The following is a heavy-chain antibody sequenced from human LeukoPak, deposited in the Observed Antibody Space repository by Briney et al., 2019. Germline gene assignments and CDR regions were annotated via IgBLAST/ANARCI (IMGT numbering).Heavy chain of an antibody. J-gene: IGHJ3*01. V-gene: IGHV3-23*01. Sequence: GGSLRLSCAASGFTFSIYAMTWVRRAPGKGLEWVAAFSATDGSAQYAESVKGRFTNSRDNSKNTLYLQMNRMRAEDTAVYYCAKARIEALGTGAFDVWGQGTMVTVSS. CDR3: AKARIEALGTGAFDV. CDR2: FSATDGSA. D-gene: IGHD6-13*01. CDR1: GFTFSIYA.